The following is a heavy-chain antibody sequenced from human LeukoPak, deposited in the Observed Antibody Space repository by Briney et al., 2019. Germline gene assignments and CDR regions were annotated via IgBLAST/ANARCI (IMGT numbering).Heavy chain of an antibody. D-gene: IGHD3-22*01. CDR2: ISSSSSYI. J-gene: IGHJ4*02. CDR1: GFTFSSYS. V-gene: IGHV3-21*01. Sequence: PGGSLRLSCAASGFTFSSYSMNWVRQAPGKGLEWVSSISSSSSYIYYADSVKGRFTISRDNAKNSLYLQMNSLRAEDTAVYYCARDMSPEPIYYDSSGYYSNFDYWGQGTLVTVSS. CDR3: ARDMSPEPIYYDSSGYYSNFDY.